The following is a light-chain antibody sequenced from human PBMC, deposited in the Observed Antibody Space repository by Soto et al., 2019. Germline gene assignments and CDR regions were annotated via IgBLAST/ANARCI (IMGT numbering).Light chain of an antibody. J-gene: IGLJ2*01. CDR2: DVT. V-gene: IGLV2-14*03. CDR3: SSYSSSTTHVV. CDR1: STDVGDFNY. Sequence: QSALTQPASVSGSPGWSVTISCTGTSTDVGDFNYVSWYQHLPGRAPKLIIYDVTNRPSGISYRFSASKSGRTASLTISGLQAEDEGDYYCSSYSSSTTHVVFGGGTKLTVL.